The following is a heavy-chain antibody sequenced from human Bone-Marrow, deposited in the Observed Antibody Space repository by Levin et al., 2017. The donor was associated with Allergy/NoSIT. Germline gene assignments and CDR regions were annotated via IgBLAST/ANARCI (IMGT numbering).Heavy chain of an antibody. CDR1: GYSVNSGYL. CDR3: TSKPYVVTGASTPFDF. Sequence: SETLSLTCAVSGYSVNSGYLWGWVRQSPGKELEWIGNLYSSGGGYYNPSLESRVTISVDASKNQLSFVLLSVTAADTAVYYYTSKPYVVTGASTPFDFWGPGTLVTVSS. CDR2: LYSSGGG. V-gene: IGHV4-38-2*01. J-gene: IGHJ4*02. D-gene: IGHD3-10*02.